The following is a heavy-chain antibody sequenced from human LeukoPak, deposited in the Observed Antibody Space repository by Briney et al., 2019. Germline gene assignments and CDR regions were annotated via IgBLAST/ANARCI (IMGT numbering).Heavy chain of an antibody. CDR1: GFTFSSYA. D-gene: IGHD3-10*01. J-gene: IGHJ4*02. V-gene: IGHV3-23*01. CDR3: AKRASGSGTSLYYFDY. Sequence: GGSLRLSCAASGFTFSSYAMSWVRQAPGKGLEWVSVISNSAGSTFYADSVKGRFTISRDNSKNTLYLQMSSLRAEDTAVYYCAKRASGSGTSLYYFDYWGQGTLVTVSS. CDR2: ISNSAGST.